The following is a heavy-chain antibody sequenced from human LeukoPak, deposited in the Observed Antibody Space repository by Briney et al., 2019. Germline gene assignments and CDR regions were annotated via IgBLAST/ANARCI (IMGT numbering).Heavy chain of an antibody. J-gene: IGHJ4*02. CDR2: IYYSGST. D-gene: IGHD3-22*01. CDR1: GGSISSSSYY. Sequence: SEALSLTCTVSGGSISSSSYYWGWIRQPPGKGLEWIGSIYYSGSTYYNPSLKSRVTVSVDTSKNQFSLKLSSVTAADTALYYCAGTYYYDSSGYYYVDYFDYWGQGTLVTVSS. V-gene: IGHV4-39*01. CDR3: AGTYYYDSSGYYYVDYFDY.